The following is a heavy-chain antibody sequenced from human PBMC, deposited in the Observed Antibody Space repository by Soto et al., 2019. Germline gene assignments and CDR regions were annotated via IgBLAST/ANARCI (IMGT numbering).Heavy chain of an antibody. J-gene: IGHJ6*02. D-gene: IGHD3-16*01. CDR3: AKDGGDYYYYGMDV. V-gene: IGHV3-23*01. Sequence: GGSLRLSCAASGFTFSSYAMSWVRQAPGKGLEWVSAISGSGGSTYYADSVKGRFTISRDNSKNTLYLQMNSLRAEDTAVYYCAKDGGDYYYYGMDVWGQGTRVTVSS. CDR1: GFTFSSYA. CDR2: ISGSGGST.